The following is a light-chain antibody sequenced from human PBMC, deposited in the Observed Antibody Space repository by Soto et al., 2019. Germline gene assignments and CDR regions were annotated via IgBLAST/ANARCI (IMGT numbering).Light chain of an antibody. J-gene: IGKJ4*01. Sequence: DIQLTQSPSFLSASVGDRVTITCRASQGISSYLAWYQQKPGKAPKLLIYAAYTLQSGVPSRFSGSGSGTEFTLTISSLQPEDFATYDCQQLNSYPLTFGGGTKVEIK. CDR2: AAY. CDR1: QGISSY. V-gene: IGKV1-9*01. CDR3: QQLNSYPLT.